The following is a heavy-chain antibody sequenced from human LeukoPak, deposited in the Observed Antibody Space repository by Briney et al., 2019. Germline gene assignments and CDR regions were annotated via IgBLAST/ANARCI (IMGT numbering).Heavy chain of an antibody. CDR2: IRSKAYGGTT. D-gene: IGHD3-3*01. CDR3: TSENDVLRFLEWLLPTDY. Sequence: PGRSLRLSCTASGFTFGDYAMSWVRQAPGKGLEWVGFIRSKAYGGTTEYAASVKGRFTISRDDSKSIAYLQMNSLKTEDTAAYYCTSENDVLRFLEWLLPTDYWGQGTLVTVSS. J-gene: IGHJ4*02. CDR1: GFTFGDYA. V-gene: IGHV3-49*04.